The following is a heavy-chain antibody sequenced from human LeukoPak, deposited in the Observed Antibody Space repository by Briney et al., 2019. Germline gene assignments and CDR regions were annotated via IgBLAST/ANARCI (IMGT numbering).Heavy chain of an antibody. Sequence: ASVKVSCKASGYTFTSYDINWVRQATGQGLEWMGWMKPNSGNTGYAQKFQGRVTMTRNTSISTAYMELSSLRSEDTAVYYCARDLKRLTSGWITAAAGDYWGQGTLVTVSS. CDR1: GYTFTSYD. CDR2: MKPNSGNT. V-gene: IGHV1-8*01. J-gene: IGHJ4*02. CDR3: ARDLKRLTSGWITAAAGDY. D-gene: IGHD6-19*01.